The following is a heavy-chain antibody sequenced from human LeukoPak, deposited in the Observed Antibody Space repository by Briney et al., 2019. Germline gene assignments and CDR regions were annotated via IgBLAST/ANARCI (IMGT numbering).Heavy chain of an antibody. J-gene: IGHJ4*02. CDR2: IYYSGST. CDR1: GGSISSYY. Sequence: SETLSLTCTVSGGSISSYYWSWIRQPPGKGLEWIGYIYYSGSTNYNPSLKSRVTISVDTSKNQFSLKLSSVTAADTAVYYCARHFVYYDILTGRVPYYLDYWGQGTLVTVSS. D-gene: IGHD3-9*01. CDR3: ARHFVYYDILTGRVPYYLDY. V-gene: IGHV4-59*08.